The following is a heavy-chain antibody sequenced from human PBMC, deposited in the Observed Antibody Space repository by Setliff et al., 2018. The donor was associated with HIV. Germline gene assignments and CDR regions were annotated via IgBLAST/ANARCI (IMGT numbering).Heavy chain of an antibody. Sequence: SETLSLTCTVSGGSISSGGYYWSWIRQHPGKGLEWIGYIFYSGSTYYNPSLKSRVTISVDTSKNQFSLHLRSVTAADTAVYYCARLGRAIDDGGSSLRLDFWGQGMLVTVSS. CDR1: GGSISSGGYY. J-gene: IGHJ4*02. CDR2: IFYSGST. V-gene: IGHV4-31*03. D-gene: IGHD2-21*01. CDR3: ARLGRAIDDGGSSLRLDF.